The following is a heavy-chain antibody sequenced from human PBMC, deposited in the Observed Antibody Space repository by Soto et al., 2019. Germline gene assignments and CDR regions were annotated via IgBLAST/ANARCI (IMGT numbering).Heavy chain of an antibody. V-gene: IGHV4-30-2*01. CDR3: ARAGGLGAVAADD. J-gene: IGHJ4*02. CDR1: GGSISSGGYS. D-gene: IGHD6-19*01. Sequence: SETLSLTCAVSGGSISSGGYSWSWIRQPPGKGLEWIGYMYHSGSTYYNPSLKSRVTISVDRSKNQFSLKLSSVTAADTAVYYGARAGGLGAVAADDWGQGTLGTVSS. CDR2: MYHSGST.